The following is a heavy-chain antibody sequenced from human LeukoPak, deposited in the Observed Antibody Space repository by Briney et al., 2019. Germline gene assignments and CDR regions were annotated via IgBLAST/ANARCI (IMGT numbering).Heavy chain of an antibody. CDR3: ARGLD. V-gene: IGHV3-7*05. CDR2: IKQDGSEK. Sequence: GGSLRLSCAASGFAFNTYWMNWVRQAPGKGLEWVASIKQDGSEKYYVDSVKGRFTISSDNAKNSLYLQMNSLRAEDTAVYYCARGLDWGQGTLVTVSS. J-gene: IGHJ4*02. CDR1: GFAFNTYW.